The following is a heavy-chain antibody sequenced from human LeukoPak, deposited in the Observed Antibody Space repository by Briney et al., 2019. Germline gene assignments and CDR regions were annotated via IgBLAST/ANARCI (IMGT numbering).Heavy chain of an antibody. CDR2: IYYSGST. D-gene: IGHD3-22*01. V-gene: IGHV4-30-4*01. CDR1: GDSISSGDYY. CDR3: ARAVHDSSGYYYVAY. Sequence: SETLSLTCTVSGDSISSGDYYWSWIRHPPGKGLEWIGYIYYSGSTYYHPSLKSRVTISVDTSKNQFSLKLSSVTAADTAVYYCARAVHDSSGYYYVAYWGQGTLVTVSS. J-gene: IGHJ4*02.